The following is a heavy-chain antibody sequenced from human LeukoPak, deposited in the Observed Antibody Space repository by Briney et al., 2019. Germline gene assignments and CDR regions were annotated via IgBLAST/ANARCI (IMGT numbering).Heavy chain of an antibody. CDR2: IIPILGIA. Sequence: ASVKVSCKASGGTFSRYAISWVRQAPGQGLEWMGRIIPILGIANYAQKFQGRVTITADKSTSTAYMELSSLRSEDTAVYYCARDEDGYSGYEMDYWGQGTLVTVSS. J-gene: IGHJ4*02. D-gene: IGHD5-12*01. CDR1: GGTFSRYA. V-gene: IGHV1-69*04. CDR3: ARDEDGYSGYEMDY.